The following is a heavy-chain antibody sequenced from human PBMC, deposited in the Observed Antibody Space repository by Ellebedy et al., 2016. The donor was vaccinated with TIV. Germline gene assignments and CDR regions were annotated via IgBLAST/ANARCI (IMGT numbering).Heavy chain of an antibody. CDR2: IKQDGNEK. D-gene: IGHD3-22*01. CDR3: ARDSYSRAIY. V-gene: IGHV3-7*01. Sequence: GESLKISCAASGFTLSAYWRSWVRQAPGKGLEWVANIKQDGNEKNYVDSVKGRFTISRDDAKNSLYLQMNSLRAEDTAVYYCARDSYSRAIYWGQGTLVTVSS. J-gene: IGHJ4*02. CDR1: GFTLSAYW.